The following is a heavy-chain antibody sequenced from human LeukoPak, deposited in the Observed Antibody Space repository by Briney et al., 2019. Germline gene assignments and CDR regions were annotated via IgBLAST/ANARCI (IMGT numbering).Heavy chain of an antibody. CDR2: IYHSGST. V-gene: IGHV4-39*01. Sequence: SETLSLTCTVSGGSFSSSPYYWGWIRQPPGKGLEWIGTIYHSGSTYYNPSLKSRVTISVDPSKNQFSLKLSSVTAADTAVYYCARASWRQLWLLDYWGQGTLVTVSS. J-gene: IGHJ4*02. CDR3: ARASWRQLWLLDY. D-gene: IGHD5-18*01. CDR1: GGSFSSSPYY.